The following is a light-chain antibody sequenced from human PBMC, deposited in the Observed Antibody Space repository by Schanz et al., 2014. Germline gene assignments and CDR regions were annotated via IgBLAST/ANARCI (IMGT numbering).Light chain of an antibody. V-gene: IGLV2-14*03. CDR2: AVS. CDR3: SSYTSSTTPFV. J-gene: IGLJ1*01. CDR1: SSDVGSYNY. Sequence: QSALTQPASVSGSPGQSITISCTGTSSDVGSYNYVSWYQQHPGKAPKLMISAVSDRPSGVSNRFSGSKSGNTASLTISGLQAEDEADYYCSSYTSSTTPFVFGTGTKLTVL.